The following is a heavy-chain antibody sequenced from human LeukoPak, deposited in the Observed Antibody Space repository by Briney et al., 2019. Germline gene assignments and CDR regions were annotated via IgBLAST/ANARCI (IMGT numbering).Heavy chain of an antibody. D-gene: IGHD3-22*01. Sequence: GGSLRLSCAASGFTFSSYWMSWVRQAPGKGLEWVANLKQDGSEKYYVDSVKGRFTISRDNAKNSLYLQMNSLRAEDTAVYYCARGSQYYDSSGNGYYGMDVWGQGTTVTVSS. CDR2: LKQDGSEK. J-gene: IGHJ6*02. CDR3: ARGSQYYDSSGNGYYGMDV. CDR1: GFTFSSYW. V-gene: IGHV3-7*01.